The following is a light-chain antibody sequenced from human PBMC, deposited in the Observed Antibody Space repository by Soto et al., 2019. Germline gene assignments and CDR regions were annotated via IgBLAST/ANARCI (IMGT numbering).Light chain of an antibody. J-gene: IGKJ2*01. Sequence: DVVMTQSPLSLSVIPGQPASISCRSSQSPVTSDGNTYLNWFHQRPGQSPRRLIYKISNGDSGVPDRFIGSGSGTEFTLKISRVEAEDVGIYYCMQGTSWPYTFGQGTKLEI. CDR1: QSPVTSDGNTY. CDR3: MQGTSWPYT. CDR2: KIS. V-gene: IGKV2-30*01.